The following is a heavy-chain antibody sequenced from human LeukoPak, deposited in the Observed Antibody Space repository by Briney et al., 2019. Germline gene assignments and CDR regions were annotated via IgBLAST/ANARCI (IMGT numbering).Heavy chain of an antibody. CDR3: ARGRLSAMDY. J-gene: IGHJ4*02. V-gene: IGHV4-34*01. Sequence: SETLSLTCAVYGGSFSGYYWSWIRQPPGKGLEWIGEINHSGSTNYNPSLKSRGTISVDTSKNQFSLKLSSVTAADTAVYYCARGRLSAMDYWGQGTLVTVSS. D-gene: IGHD5-18*01. CDR1: GGSFSGYY. CDR2: INHSGST.